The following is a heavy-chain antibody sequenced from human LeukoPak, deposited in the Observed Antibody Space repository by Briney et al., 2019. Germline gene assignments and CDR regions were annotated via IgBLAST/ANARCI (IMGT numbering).Heavy chain of an antibody. CDR3: ARDLRYCSSASCSENGAFDI. V-gene: IGHV3-7*01. J-gene: IGHJ3*02. Sequence: GGSLRLSCAASGFMFSNYWMTWVRQAPGKGPEWVANINQDGSEKYYVDSVKGRFTISRDNARNSLFLQMNSLRAEDTAVYYCARDLRYCSSASCSENGAFDIWGQGTMVTVSS. CDR1: GFMFSNYW. CDR2: INQDGSEK. D-gene: IGHD2-2*01.